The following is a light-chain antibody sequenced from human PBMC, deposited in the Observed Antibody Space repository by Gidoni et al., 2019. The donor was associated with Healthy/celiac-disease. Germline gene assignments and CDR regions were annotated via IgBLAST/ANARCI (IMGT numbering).Light chain of an antibody. J-gene: IGKJ2*01. CDR2: AAS. CDR1: QSISSY. V-gene: IGKV1-39*01. CDR3: QQSYSTPPET. Sequence: DIQMTQSPSSLSASVVDRVTITCRASQSISSYLNWYQQKPGKAPKLLIYAASSLQSGVPSRFSGSGSGTDFTLTISSLQPEDFATYYCQQSYSTPPETFGQGTKLEIK.